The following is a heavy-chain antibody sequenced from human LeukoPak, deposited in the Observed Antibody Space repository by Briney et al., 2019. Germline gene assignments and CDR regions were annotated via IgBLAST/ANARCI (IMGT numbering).Heavy chain of an antibody. V-gene: IGHV3-23*01. CDR3: AKGSVWGSSADFDY. J-gene: IGHJ4*02. CDR2: IGGGGGHI. CDR1: GFTFNSYA. Sequence: PGGSLRLSCAASGFTFNSYAMSWVRQVPGKGLEWVSAIGGGGGHIYNTDSVKGRFTISRDNSKNTLYLQMNSLRAEDTAVYYCAKGSVWGSSADFDYWGQGTLVTVSS. D-gene: IGHD6-6*01.